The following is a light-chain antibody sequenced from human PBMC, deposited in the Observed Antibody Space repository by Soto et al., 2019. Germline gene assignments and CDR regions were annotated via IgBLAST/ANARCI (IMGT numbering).Light chain of an antibody. CDR3: QQYNSSPLT. CDR2: KAS. CDR1: QSIGAS. Sequence: DIQMTQSPSTLYASVGDGVTIACRASQSIGASLAWFQQKPGKAPNLLIYKASSLESGVASRFSGSGSGTEFTLTISTLQPDDFATYYCQQYNSSPLTFGGGTKVEIK. V-gene: IGKV1-5*03. J-gene: IGKJ4*01.